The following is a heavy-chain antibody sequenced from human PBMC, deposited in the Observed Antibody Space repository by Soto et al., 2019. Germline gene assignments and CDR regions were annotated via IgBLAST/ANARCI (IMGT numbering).Heavy chain of an antibody. D-gene: IGHD2-2*01. CDR3: ARRRRDIVVVPAAIPRGAFDI. Sequence: EVQLVESGGGLVQPGGSLRLSCAASGFTFSSYWMSWVRQAPGKGLEWVANIKQDGSEQYYVDSVKGRFTISRDNAKNSLYLQMNSLRAEDTAVYYCARRRRDIVVVPAAIPRGAFDIWGQGTMVTVSS. V-gene: IGHV3-7*01. CDR1: GFTFSSYW. CDR2: IKQDGSEQ. J-gene: IGHJ3*02.